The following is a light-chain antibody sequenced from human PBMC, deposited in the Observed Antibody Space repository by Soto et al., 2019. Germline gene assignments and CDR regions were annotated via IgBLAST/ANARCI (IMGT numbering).Light chain of an antibody. Sequence: DIQMTQSPSSLSASVGDSVTIPCRASQRINKYLNWYQQRSGRAPMLLIHTASSLHSGVPSRFSGSGSGSDFTLTISSLQPEVFATYFCQQSFSTPYTFGQGTKLEI. V-gene: IGKV1-39*01. J-gene: IGKJ2*01. CDR3: QQSFSTPYT. CDR1: QRINKY. CDR2: TAS.